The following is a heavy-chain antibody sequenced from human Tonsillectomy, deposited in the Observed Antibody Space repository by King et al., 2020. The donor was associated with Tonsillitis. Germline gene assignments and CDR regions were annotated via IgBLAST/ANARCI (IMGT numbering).Heavy chain of an antibody. J-gene: IGHJ4*02. CDR1: GGSISRYY. Sequence: QLQESGPGLVKPSETLSLTCTVSGGSISRYYWSWIRQPPGKGLEWMGYIYYSGRTKYTSSLKSRVTISVDTSKNQFSLTLSSVTAADTAVYYCARGDGFAESFDYWGQGTLVTVSS. D-gene: IGHD3-10*01. V-gene: IGHV4-59*01. CDR2: IYYSGRT. CDR3: ARGDGFAESFDY.